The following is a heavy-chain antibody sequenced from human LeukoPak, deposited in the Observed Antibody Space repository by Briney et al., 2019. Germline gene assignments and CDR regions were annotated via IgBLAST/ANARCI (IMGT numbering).Heavy chain of an antibody. CDR1: GGSFSGYY. CDR2: INHSGST. J-gene: IGHJ5*02. V-gene: IGHV4-34*01. Sequence: SETLSLTCAVYGGSFSGYYWSWIRQPPGKGLEWIGEINHSGSTNYNPSLKSRVTISVDTSKNQFSLKLSSVTAADTAVYYCAGRRGSSWYYFRWFDPWGQGTLVTVSS. CDR3: AGRRGSSWYYFRWFDP. D-gene: IGHD6-13*01.